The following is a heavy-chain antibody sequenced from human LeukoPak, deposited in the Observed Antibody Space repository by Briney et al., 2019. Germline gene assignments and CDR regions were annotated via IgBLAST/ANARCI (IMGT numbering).Heavy chain of an antibody. CDR3: ATGRYCSGGSCRRNYFDY. Sequence: GESLKISCKGSGYGFTSYWIGRVRQMPGKGLEWMGIIYPGDSDTRYSPSFQGQVTISADKSISTAYLQWSSLKASDTAMYYCATGRYCSGGSCRRNYFDYWGQGTLVTVSS. CDR2: IYPGDSDT. J-gene: IGHJ4*02. V-gene: IGHV5-51*01. CDR1: GYGFTSYW. D-gene: IGHD2-15*01.